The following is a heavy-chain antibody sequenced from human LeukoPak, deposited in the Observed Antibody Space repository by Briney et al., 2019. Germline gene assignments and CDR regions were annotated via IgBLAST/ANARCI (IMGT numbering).Heavy chain of an antibody. Sequence: ASVKVSCRAFGYTFTTYDINWVRQATGQGLEWMGWMNPNSGNTGYAQKFQGRVTITRSTSISTAYMELSSLRSEDTAVYYCARGVAWYYYGSATENWFDPWGQGTLVTVSS. CDR2: MNPNSGNT. CDR1: GYTFTTYD. V-gene: IGHV1-8*03. D-gene: IGHD3-10*01. CDR3: ARGVAWYYYGSATENWFDP. J-gene: IGHJ5*02.